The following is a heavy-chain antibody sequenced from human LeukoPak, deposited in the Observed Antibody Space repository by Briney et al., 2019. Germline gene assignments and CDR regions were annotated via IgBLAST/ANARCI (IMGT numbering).Heavy chain of an antibody. J-gene: IGHJ5*02. CDR3: ARTPAAIRWFDP. V-gene: IGHV4-34*01. CDR1: GFTFSSYS. Sequence: PGGSLRLSCAASGFTFSSYSMNWVRQAPGKGLEWIGEINHSGSTNYNPSLKSRVTISVDTSKNQSSLKLSSVTAADTAVYYCARTPAAIRWFDPWGQGTLVTVSS. D-gene: IGHD2-2*01. CDR2: INHSGST.